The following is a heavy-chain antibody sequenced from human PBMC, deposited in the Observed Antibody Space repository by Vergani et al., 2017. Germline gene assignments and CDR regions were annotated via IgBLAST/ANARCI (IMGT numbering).Heavy chain of an antibody. Sequence: QVQLVQSGAEVKKPGASVKVSCKASGYTFTGYYMHWVRQAPGQGLEWMGLINPNSGGTNYAQKFQGWVTMTRDTSISTAYMELSRLRSDDTAVYYCAREAVDCSGGSCYGFHVNWFDPWGQGTLVTVSS. J-gene: IGHJ5*02. CDR2: INPNSGGT. CDR3: AREAVDCSGGSCYGFHVNWFDP. D-gene: IGHD2-15*01. V-gene: IGHV1-2*04. CDR1: GYTFTGYY.